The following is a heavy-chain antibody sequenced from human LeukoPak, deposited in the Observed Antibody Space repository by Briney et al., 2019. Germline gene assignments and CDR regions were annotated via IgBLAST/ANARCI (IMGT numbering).Heavy chain of an antibody. D-gene: IGHD1-26*01. CDR3: ARAANDIVGATSFDY. J-gene: IGHJ4*02. CDR1: GYTFTSYG. CDR2: ISAYNGNT. V-gene: IGHV1-18*01. Sequence: ASVKVSCKASGYTFTSYGISWVRQAPGQGLEWMGWISAYNGNTNYAQKLQGRVTMTTDTSTSTAYMELRSLRSDDTAVYYCARAANDIVGATSFDYWGQGTLVTVSS.